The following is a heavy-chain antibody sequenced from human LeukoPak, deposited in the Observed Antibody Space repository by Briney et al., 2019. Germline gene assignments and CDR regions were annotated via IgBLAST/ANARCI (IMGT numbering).Heavy chain of an antibody. CDR1: GYTFSSYE. J-gene: IGHJ4*02. D-gene: IGHD1-1*01. V-gene: IGHV1-8*01. Sequence: ASVKVSCKTSGYTFSSYEINWVRQAAGRGLEWVGWMNPKTGKTAYARNLQGRVTITRDTSISTAYMDLSALRSEDTAVYYCARIRPVTTGLKGYYFDYWGQGTLVIVSS. CDR3: ARIRPVTTGLKGYYFDY. CDR2: MNPKTGKT.